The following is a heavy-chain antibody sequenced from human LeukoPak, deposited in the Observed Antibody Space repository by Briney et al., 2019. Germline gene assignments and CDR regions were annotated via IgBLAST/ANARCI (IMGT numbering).Heavy chain of an antibody. D-gene: IGHD6-13*01. J-gene: IGHJ4*02. CDR2: IYSGGST. V-gene: IGHV3-66*01. CDR3: ARTTAAGTYYFDY. Sequence: GGSLRLSCSASGLTFSTYWMSWVRQAPGKGLECVSIIYSGGSTNYADSVKGRFTISRDNSKNTLYLQMNSLRAEDTAVYYCARTTAAGTYYFDYWGQGTLVTVSS. CDR1: GLTFSTYW.